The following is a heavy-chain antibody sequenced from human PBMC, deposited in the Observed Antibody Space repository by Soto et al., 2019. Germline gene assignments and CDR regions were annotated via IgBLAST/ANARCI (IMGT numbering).Heavy chain of an antibody. CDR2: IGRRSDI. J-gene: IGHJ6*02. CDR3: AREETAWPLAYGLDV. CDR1: GFSFSTYS. Sequence: LRLSCEASGFSFSTYSMHWVRQAPGKGLEWISSIGRRSDIYYADSVKGRFTISRDNAKNSVSLQMNSLRDEDTAVYYCAREETAWPLAYGLDVWGQGTTVTVSS. D-gene: IGHD2-21*02. V-gene: IGHV3-21*01.